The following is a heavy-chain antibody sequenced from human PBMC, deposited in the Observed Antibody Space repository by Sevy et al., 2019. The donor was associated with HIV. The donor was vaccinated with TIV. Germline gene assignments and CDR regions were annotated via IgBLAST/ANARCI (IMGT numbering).Heavy chain of an antibody. V-gene: IGHV5-51*03. D-gene: IGHD3-10*01. CDR1: GYSFTSYW. J-gene: IGHJ4*02. Sequence: GRSLKISCKGSGYSFTSYWIGWVRQMPGKGLEWMGIIYPGDSDTRYSPSFQGQVTISADKSISTAYLQWSSLKASDTAMYYCARLLLWFGEFRPYFDYWGQGTLVTVSS. CDR3: ARLLLWFGEFRPYFDY. CDR2: IYPGDSDT.